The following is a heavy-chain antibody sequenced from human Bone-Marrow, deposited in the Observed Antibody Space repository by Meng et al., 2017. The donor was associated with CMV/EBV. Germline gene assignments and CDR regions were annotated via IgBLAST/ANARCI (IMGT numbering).Heavy chain of an antibody. J-gene: IGHJ4*02. Sequence: ASVKVSCKASGYTFTSYGISWVRQAPGQGLEWMGIINPSGGGTSYAQKFQGRVTMTRDTSTSTVYMELSSLRSEDTAVYYCARGLEYYDFWSGYLGYWGQGTLVTVSS. CDR3: ARGLEYYDFWSGYLGY. D-gene: IGHD3-3*01. CDR1: GYTFTSYG. V-gene: IGHV1-46*01. CDR2: INPSGGGT.